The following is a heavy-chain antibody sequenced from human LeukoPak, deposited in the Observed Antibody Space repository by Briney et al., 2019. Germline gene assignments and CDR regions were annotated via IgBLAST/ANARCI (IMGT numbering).Heavy chain of an antibody. CDR1: GGTFSSYA. CDR3: ARDPHHYYDSSGYWDYYGMDV. J-gene: IGHJ6*02. V-gene: IGHV1-69*13. Sequence: SVKVSCKASGGTFSSYAISWVRQAPGQGLEWMGGIIPIFGTANYAQKFQGRVTITADESTSTAYMELSSLRSEDTAAYYCARDPHHYYDSSGYWDYYGMDVWGQGTTVTVSS. CDR2: IIPIFGTA. D-gene: IGHD3-22*01.